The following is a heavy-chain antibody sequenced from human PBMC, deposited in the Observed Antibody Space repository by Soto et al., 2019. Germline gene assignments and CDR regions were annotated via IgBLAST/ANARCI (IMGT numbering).Heavy chain of an antibody. CDR2: IYSSGAT. J-gene: IGHJ4*02. CDR3: ARGITGTTFDY. V-gene: IGHV3-53*01. D-gene: IGHD1-20*01. Sequence: PGWSLRLSCIPSGLIVIHNYMSWVRQAPGTGLEWVSVIYSSGATYYADSVKGRFTISRDDSKNTLYLQMNSLRAEDTAVYYCARGITGTTFDYWGQGTLVTVSS. CDR1: GLIVIHNY.